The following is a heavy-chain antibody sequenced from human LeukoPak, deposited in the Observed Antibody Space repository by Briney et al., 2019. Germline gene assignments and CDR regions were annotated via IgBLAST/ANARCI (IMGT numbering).Heavy chain of an antibody. CDR3: ARDIAAENWFDP. D-gene: IGHD6-13*01. CDR2: INPSGGST. Sequence: GASVKVSCKASGYTFTSYYMHWVRQAPGQGLEWMGIINPSGGSTSYAQKFQGRVTMTRDMSTSTVYMELSSLRSEDTAVYYCARDIAAENWFDPWGQGTLVTASS. V-gene: IGHV1-46*01. CDR1: GYTFTSYY. J-gene: IGHJ5*02.